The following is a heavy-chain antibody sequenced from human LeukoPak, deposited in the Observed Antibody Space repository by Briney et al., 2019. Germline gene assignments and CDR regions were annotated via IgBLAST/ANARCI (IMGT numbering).Heavy chain of an antibody. CDR2: IKQDGSEQ. D-gene: IGHD1-26*01. Sequence: GGSLRLSCAASGFTFNSYWMTWVRQAQGRGLEWLANIKQDGSEQYYVDSVKGRFTISRDNAKNSLYLQMNSLRAGDTAVYYCARVGKSGSYPFDYWGQGSLVTVSS. V-gene: IGHV3-7*05. J-gene: IGHJ4*02. CDR3: ARVGKSGSYPFDY. CDR1: GFTFNSYW.